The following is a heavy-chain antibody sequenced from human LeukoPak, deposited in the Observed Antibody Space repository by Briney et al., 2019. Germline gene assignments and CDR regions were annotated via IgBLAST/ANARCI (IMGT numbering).Heavy chain of an antibody. CDR3: ARRGIAVAGTPAEYFQH. CDR2: IYPGDSDT. J-gene: IGHJ1*01. D-gene: IGHD6-19*01. V-gene: IGHV5-51*01. CDR1: GYSFTTNW. Sequence: KVSCKGSGYSFTTNWIGWVRQMPGKGLEWMGIIYPGDSDTKYSPSFQGQVTISADKSFSTAYLQWSSLKASDTAMYYCARRGIAVAGTPAEYFQHWGQGTLVIVSS.